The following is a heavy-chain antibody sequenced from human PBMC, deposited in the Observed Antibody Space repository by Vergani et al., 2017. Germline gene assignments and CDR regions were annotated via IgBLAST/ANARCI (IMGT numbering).Heavy chain of an antibody. J-gene: IGHJ6*02. Sequence: QVQLVQSGAEVKKPGASVKVSCKASGYTFTSYAMHWVRQAPGQRLEWMGWSNAGNGNTKYSQEFQGRVTITRDTSASTAYMELSSLRSEDTAVYYCARGVRTGITMVRGVINGYYGMDVWGQGTTVTVSS. CDR1: GYTFTSYA. CDR2: SNAGNGNT. D-gene: IGHD3-10*01. CDR3: ARGVRTGITMVRGVINGYYGMDV. V-gene: IGHV1-3*02.